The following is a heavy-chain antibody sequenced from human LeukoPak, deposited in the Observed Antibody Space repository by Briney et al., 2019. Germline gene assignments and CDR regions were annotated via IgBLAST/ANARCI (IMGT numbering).Heavy chain of an antibody. J-gene: IGHJ4*02. V-gene: IGHV3-53*04. Sequence: AGGSLRLSCAASGFTVSSNYMSWVRQAPGKGLEWVSVIFSGGTTYYADSVKGRFTISRHNSENTLYLQMNSLRGEDTAVYYCARAGSGSGWYFDYWGQGTLVTVSS. D-gene: IGHD6-19*01. CDR1: GFTVSSNY. CDR2: IFSGGTT. CDR3: ARAGSGSGWYFDY.